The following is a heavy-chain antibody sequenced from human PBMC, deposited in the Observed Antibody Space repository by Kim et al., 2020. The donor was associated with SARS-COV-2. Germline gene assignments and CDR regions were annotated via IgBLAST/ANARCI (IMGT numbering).Heavy chain of an antibody. CDR1: GFTFSSYA. D-gene: IGHD2-2*01. Sequence: GGSLRLSCAVSGFTFSSYAMHWVRQAPGKGLEWVAVISYDGSNKYYVDSVKGRFTISRDNSKNTLYLQMNSLRAEDTAVYYCAREDIVVVPAAQANYYYYYGMDVWGQGTTVTVSS. CDR3: AREDIVVVPAAQANYYYYYGMDV. J-gene: IGHJ6*02. CDR2: ISYDGSNK. V-gene: IGHV3-30*04.